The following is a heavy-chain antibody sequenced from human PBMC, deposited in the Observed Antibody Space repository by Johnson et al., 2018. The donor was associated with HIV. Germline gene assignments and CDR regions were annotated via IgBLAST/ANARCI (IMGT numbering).Heavy chain of an antibody. D-gene: IGHD2-21*01. Sequence: EQLVESGGGVIRPGGSLRLSCAASGFTFHDYGMSWVRQAPGKGLEWVSGINWNGGRTGYADSVTGRFTISRDNAKNSMYLQMHSLRAEDTALYYCARVVVVIAIGGTDAFDIWGQGTMVTVSS. CDR2: INWNGGRT. CDR1: GFTFHDYG. CDR3: ARVVVVIAIGGTDAFDI. V-gene: IGHV3-20*04. J-gene: IGHJ3*02.